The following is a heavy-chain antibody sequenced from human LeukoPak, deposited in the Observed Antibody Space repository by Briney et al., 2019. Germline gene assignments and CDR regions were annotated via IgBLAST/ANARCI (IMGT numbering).Heavy chain of an antibody. J-gene: IGHJ4*02. Sequence: GGSLRLSCPASGFTFSSYTLNWVRQAPGKGLEWLSYISRSSSTIYYADSVKGRFTISRDNAKNSLYLQMNSLRDEDTAVYYCVSRVTNSGSWYELIYYWGQGTLVAVSS. CDR2: ISRSSSTI. CDR1: GFTFSSYT. D-gene: IGHD6-13*01. CDR3: VSRVTNSGSWYELIYY. V-gene: IGHV3-48*02.